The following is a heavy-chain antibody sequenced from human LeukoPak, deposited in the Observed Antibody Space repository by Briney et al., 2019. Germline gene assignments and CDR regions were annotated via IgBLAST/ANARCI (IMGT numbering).Heavy chain of an antibody. CDR2: IYYSGST. CDR1: GGSISSYY. CDR3: ARSTDRGRDGYNFDY. V-gene: IGHV4-59*01. D-gene: IGHD5-24*01. J-gene: IGHJ4*02. Sequence: SETLSLTCTVSGGSISSYYWSWIRQPPGKGLEWIGYIYYSGSTNYNPSPKSRVTISVDTSKNQFSLKLSSVTAADTAVYYCARSTDRGRDGYNFDYWGQGTLVTVSS.